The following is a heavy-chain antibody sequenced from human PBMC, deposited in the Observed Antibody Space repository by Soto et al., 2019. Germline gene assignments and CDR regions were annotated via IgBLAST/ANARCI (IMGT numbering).Heavy chain of an antibody. V-gene: IGHV3-33*01. CDR3: ARRKKLGYFSSTSFYGGAGIDY. CDR2: IWYDGSNK. J-gene: IGHJ4*02. D-gene: IGHD2-2*01. CDR1: GFTFSSYG. Sequence: QVQLVESGGGVVQPGRSLRLSCAASGFTFSSYGMHWVRQAPGKGLEWVAVIWYDGSNKYYADSVKGRFTISRDNSKNTLYLQMNSLRAEDTAVYYCARRKKLGYFSSTSFYGGAGIDYWGQGTLVTVSS.